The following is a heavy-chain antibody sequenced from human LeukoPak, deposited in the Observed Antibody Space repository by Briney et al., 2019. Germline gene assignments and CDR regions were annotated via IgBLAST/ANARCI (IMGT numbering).Heavy chain of an antibody. CDR2: IIPIFGTA. J-gene: IGHJ4*02. V-gene: IGHV1-69*13. CDR1: GGTFCSYA. Sequence: GASVKVSCKASGGTFCSYAISWVRQAPGQGLEWMGGIIPIFGTANYAQKFQGRVTITADESTSTAYMELSSLRSEDTAVYYCARGCSGGSCYYFDYWGQGTLVTVSS. CDR3: ARGCSGGSCYYFDY. D-gene: IGHD2-15*01.